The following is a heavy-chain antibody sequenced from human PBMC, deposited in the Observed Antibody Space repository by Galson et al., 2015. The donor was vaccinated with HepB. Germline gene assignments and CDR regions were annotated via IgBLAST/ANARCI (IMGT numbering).Heavy chain of an antibody. Sequence: SLRLSCAASGFPFSIYIMNWVRQVPGKGLEWVSSISTSSTFIYYADSVQGRFTISRDNAKNSLYLEMNSLRDEDTAVYYCARRMTCGSDCWRAVDMWGQGTMVTVSS. J-gene: IGHJ3*02. CDR2: ISTSSTFI. CDR3: ARRMTCGSDCWRAVDM. CDR1: GFPFSIYI. D-gene: IGHD2-21*02. V-gene: IGHV3-21*01.